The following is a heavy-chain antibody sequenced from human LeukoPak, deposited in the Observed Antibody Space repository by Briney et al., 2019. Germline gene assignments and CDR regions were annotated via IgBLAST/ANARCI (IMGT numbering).Heavy chain of an antibody. J-gene: IGHJ4*02. D-gene: IGHD6-19*01. CDR1: GGSISGTNW. V-gene: IGHV4-4*02. Sequence: SGTLSLTCGLSGGSISGTNWWRRVRQPPAQGVALFGENSLRGHTKYNPSPRSRHTKSLDASNNQVSLNLTSVTAAYTAVYYCSRDSGPFSPFGFWGQGTLVSVHS. CDR3: SRDSGPFSPFGF. CDR2: NSLRGHT.